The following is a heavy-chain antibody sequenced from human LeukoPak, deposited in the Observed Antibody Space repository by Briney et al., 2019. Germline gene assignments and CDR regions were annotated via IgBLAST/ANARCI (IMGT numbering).Heavy chain of an antibody. D-gene: IGHD2-21*02. J-gene: IGHJ5*02. Sequence: GGSLRLSCAASGFTFGSYWMHWVRQAPGKGLVWVSRINSDGSSTSYADSVKGRFTISRDNAKNTLYLQMNSLRAEDTAVYYCARDRVSYCGGDCSNWFDPWGQGTLVTVSS. V-gene: IGHV3-74*01. CDR1: GFTFGSYW. CDR3: ARDRVSYCGGDCSNWFDP. CDR2: INSDGSST.